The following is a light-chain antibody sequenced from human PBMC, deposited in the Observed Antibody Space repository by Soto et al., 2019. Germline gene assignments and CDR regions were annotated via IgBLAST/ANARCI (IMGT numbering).Light chain of an antibody. Sequence: QPVLTQPPSASGTPGQRVIISCSGSSSNIGTNFVNWYQQLPGTAPKLLLYNDNQRPSGVPDRFSGSRSGTSASLAISGLQSEDGADYYCAAWDDSVTGPVFGGGTQLTVL. V-gene: IGLV1-44*01. CDR3: AAWDDSVTGPV. CDR2: NDN. J-gene: IGLJ7*01. CDR1: SSNIGTNF.